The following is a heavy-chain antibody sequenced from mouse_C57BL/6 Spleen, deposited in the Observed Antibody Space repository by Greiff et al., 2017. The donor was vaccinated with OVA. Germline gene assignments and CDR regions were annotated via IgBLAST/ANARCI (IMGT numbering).Heavy chain of an antibody. CDR1: GYTFTSYW. CDR3: ARSTTTVAFDY. D-gene: IGHD1-1*01. CDR2: IHPNSGST. J-gene: IGHJ2*01. V-gene: IGHV1-64*01. Sequence: QVQLQQPGAELVKPGASVKLSCKASGYTFTSYWMHWVKQRPGQGLEWIGMIHPNSGSTNYNEKFKSKATLTVDKSSSTAYMQLSSLTSEDSAVYYCARSTTTVAFDYWGQGTTLTVSS.